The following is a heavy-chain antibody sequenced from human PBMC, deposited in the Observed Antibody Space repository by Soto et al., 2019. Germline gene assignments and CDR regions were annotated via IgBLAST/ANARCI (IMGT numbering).Heavy chain of an antibody. J-gene: IGHJ4*02. V-gene: IGHV4-34*01. D-gene: IGHD3-22*01. CDR1: GGSFSGYY. CDR2: INHSGST. CDR3: ARDTYYYDSSGYYYFDY. Sequence: PSETLSLTCAVYGGSFSGYYWSWIRQPPGKGLEWIGEINHSGSTNYNPSLKSRVTISVDTSKSQFSLKLSSVTAADTAVYYCARDTYYYDSSGYYYFDYWGQGTLVTVS.